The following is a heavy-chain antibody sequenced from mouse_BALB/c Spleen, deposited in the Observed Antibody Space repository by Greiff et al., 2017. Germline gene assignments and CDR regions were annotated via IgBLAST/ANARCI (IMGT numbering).Heavy chain of an antibody. Sequence: DVKLVESGGGLVKPGGSLKLSCAASGFTFSSYTMSWVRQTPEKRLEWVATISTGGSYTYYPDSVKGRFTISRDNAKSTLYLQMSSLKSEDTAMYYCTRVRNYYGSSYVPFYFDYWGQGTTLTVSS. J-gene: IGHJ2*01. CDR1: GFTFSSYT. CDR2: ISTGGSYT. D-gene: IGHD1-1*01. CDR3: TRVRNYYGSSYVPFYFDY. V-gene: IGHV5-6-4*01.